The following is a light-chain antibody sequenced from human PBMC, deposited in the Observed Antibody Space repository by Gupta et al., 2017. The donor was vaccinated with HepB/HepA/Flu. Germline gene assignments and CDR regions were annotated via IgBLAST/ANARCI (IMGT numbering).Light chain of an antibody. CDR2: AAS. CDR1: QSISSY. V-gene: IGKV1-39*01. CDR3: RQSYSTQPFT. Sequence: DIQMTQSPSSLSAAVGDRVTITCRASQSISSYLNWYQQKPGQAPKLLIYAASSLQSGVPSRFIGSGSGTAYTRIISSLQPADYLAYYCRQSYSTQPFTFGPGTKVDIK. J-gene: IGKJ3*01.